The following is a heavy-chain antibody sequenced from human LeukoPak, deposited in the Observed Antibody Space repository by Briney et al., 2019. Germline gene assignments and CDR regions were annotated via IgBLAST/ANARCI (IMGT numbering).Heavy chain of an antibody. J-gene: IGHJ4*02. V-gene: IGHV1-2*02. D-gene: IGHD1-1*01. CDR3: ARLPLYLGTTETY. CDR2: INPNSGGT. Sequence: ASVKVSCKASGYTFTGYYMHWVRQAPGQGLEWMGWINPNSGGTNYAQKFQGRVTMTRDTSISTAYMELSRLRSDDTAAYYCARLPLYLGTTETYWGQGTLVTVSS. CDR1: GYTFTGYY.